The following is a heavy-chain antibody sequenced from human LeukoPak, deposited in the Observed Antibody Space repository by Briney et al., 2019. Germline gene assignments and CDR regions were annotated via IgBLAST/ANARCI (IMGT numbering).Heavy chain of an antibody. D-gene: IGHD2-15*01. Sequence: GSLRLSCAASGFTFSSYSMNWVRQAPGKGLEWVSYISSSSSTIYYADSVKGRFTISRDNAKNSLYLQMNSLRAEDTAVYYCARVGVVVVAAPLDYWGQGTLVTVSS. CDR2: ISSSSSTI. J-gene: IGHJ4*02. CDR1: GFTFSSYS. V-gene: IGHV3-48*01. CDR3: ARVGVVVVAAPLDY.